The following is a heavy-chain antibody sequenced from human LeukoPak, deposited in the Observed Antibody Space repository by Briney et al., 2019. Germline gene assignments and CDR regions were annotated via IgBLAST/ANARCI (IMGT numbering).Heavy chain of an antibody. CDR3: ARGYDFWSGYSGPYGMDV. D-gene: IGHD3-3*01. CDR2: IYTSGST. V-gene: IGHV4-61*02. CDR1: GGSISSSNYY. Sequence: PSETLSLTCTVSGGSISSSNYYWGWLRQPAGTGLEWIGRIYTSGSTNYNPSLKSRVTMSVDTSKNQFSLKLSSVTAADTAVYYCARGYDFWSGYSGPYGMDVWGQGTTVTVSS. J-gene: IGHJ6*02.